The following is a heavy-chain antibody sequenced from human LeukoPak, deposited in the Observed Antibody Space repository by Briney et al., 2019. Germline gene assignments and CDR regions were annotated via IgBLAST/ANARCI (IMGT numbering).Heavy chain of an antibody. CDR1: GFTFSNYN. D-gene: IGHD6-19*01. J-gene: IGHJ5*02. CDR2: ISSSSSYI. Sequence: PGGSLRLSCAGSGFTFSNYNMNWVRQAPGKGLEWVSSISSSSSYIYYADSVKGRFTISRDNAKNSLYLQMNSLRAEDTALYYCAREGGSGWYSGWFDPWGQGTLVTVSS. CDR3: AREGGSGWYSGWFDP. V-gene: IGHV3-21*01.